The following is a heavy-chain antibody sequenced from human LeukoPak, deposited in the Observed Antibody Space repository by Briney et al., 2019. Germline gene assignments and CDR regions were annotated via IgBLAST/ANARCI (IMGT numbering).Heavy chain of an antibody. D-gene: IGHD4-23*01. CDR2: IYYSGST. V-gene: IGHV4-30-4*08. CDR3: ARVVTQSYFDY. Sequence: SETLSLTCTVSGGSISSGDYYWSWIRQPPGKGLEWIGYIYYSGSTYYNPSLKSRVTISVDTSKNQFSLKLSSVTAADTAVYYCARVVTQSYFDYWGQGTLVTVSS. J-gene: IGHJ4*02. CDR1: GGSISSGDYY.